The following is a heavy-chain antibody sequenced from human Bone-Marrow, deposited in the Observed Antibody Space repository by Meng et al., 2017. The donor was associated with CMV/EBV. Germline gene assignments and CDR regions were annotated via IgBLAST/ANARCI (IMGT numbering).Heavy chain of an antibody. D-gene: IGHD2-2*02. Sequence: GESLKISCAASGFTFSSYSMNWVRQAPGKGLEWVSSISSSSSYIYYADSVKGRFTISRDNSKNTLYLQMNSLRVEDTAVYYCAKTGGDIVVVPAAIYYYYYGMDVWGQGTTVTVSS. CDR3: AKTGGDIVVVPAAIYYYYYGMDV. CDR2: ISSSSSYI. V-gene: IGHV3-21*04. CDR1: GFTFSSYS. J-gene: IGHJ6*02.